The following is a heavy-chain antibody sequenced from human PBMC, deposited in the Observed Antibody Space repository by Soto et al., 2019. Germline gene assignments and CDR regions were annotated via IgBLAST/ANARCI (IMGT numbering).Heavy chain of an antibody. CDR2: ISTSSSPR. CDR1: GFTFRHYS. CDR3: ASDATQYYDSDGRYAG. D-gene: IGHD3-16*01. V-gene: IGHV3-48*02. Sequence: GGSLRLSCAASGFTFRHYSMHWVRQAPGKGLEWVAYISTSSSPRYYADSVKGRFTISRDNDRKSIYLEMSSLRDEDTAIYYCASDATQYYDSDGRYAGWGPGTLVTVSS. J-gene: IGHJ4*02.